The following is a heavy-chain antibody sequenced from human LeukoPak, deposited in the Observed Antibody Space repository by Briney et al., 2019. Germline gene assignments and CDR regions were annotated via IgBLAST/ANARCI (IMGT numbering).Heavy chain of an antibody. Sequence: PSETLSLTCAVYGGSFSGYYWSWIRQPPGKGLEWIGEINHSGSTNYNPSLKSRVTISVDTSKNQFSLKLSSVTAADTAVYYCAILVRFLEWLLPYNWFDPWGQGTLVTVSS. J-gene: IGHJ5*02. CDR2: INHSGST. D-gene: IGHD3-3*01. V-gene: IGHV4-34*01. CDR1: GGSFSGYY. CDR3: AILVRFLEWLLPYNWFDP.